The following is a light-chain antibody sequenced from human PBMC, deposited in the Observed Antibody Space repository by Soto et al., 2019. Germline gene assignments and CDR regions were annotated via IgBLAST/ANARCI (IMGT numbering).Light chain of an antibody. Sequence: DIVMTQSPDSLAVSLGERATINCKSIQMVLYSSNNKNYLAWYQQKPGQAPRLLLYGASSRATGIPARFSGSGSGTEFSLTISSLQSEDSAVYYCQQYSDWPLTFGQGTKVDIK. CDR1: QMVLYSSNNKNY. V-gene: IGKV4-1*01. J-gene: IGKJ1*01. CDR3: QQYSDWPLT. CDR2: GAS.